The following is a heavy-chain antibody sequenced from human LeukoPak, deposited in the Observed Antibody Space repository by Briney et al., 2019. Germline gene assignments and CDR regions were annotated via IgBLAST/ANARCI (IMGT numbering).Heavy chain of an antibody. CDR3: ARGQPPSYYDMDV. V-gene: IGHV3-33*01. CDR2: IWSDGSSK. Sequence: GGSLRLSCAASGFTFSSHGMHWVRQAPGKGLEWVAVIWSDGSSKHYADSVKGRFTISRDKSKNTLYLQMSSLRAEDTALYYCARGQPPSYYDMDVWGQGTTVTVTS. D-gene: IGHD6-13*01. CDR1: GFTFSSHG. J-gene: IGHJ6*02.